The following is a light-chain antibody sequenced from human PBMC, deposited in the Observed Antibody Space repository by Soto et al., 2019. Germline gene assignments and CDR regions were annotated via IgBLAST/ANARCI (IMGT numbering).Light chain of an antibody. J-gene: IGLJ2*01. Sequence: QSALTQPASVSGSPGQSITISCTGTSSDVGAYNFVSWYQQHPGKAPKLMIYDVTHRTSGGSSRFSGSKSGNTASLAISGLQAEYEADYYWSSYTTSNTLVFCGGTQLTVL. V-gene: IGLV2-14*03. CDR2: DVT. CDR1: SSDVGAYNF. CDR3: SSYTTSNTLV.